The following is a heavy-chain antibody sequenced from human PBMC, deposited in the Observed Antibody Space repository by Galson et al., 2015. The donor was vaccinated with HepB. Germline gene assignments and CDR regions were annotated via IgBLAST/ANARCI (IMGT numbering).Heavy chain of an antibody. D-gene: IGHD2-15*01. Sequence: SLRLSCAASEFTFRTYRMNWVRQAPGKGLEWVSYITSGSFTKDYADSVKGRFTVSRDNAKNSLYLQMNSLRDEDTAVYYCARGDAGYCSGDNCQRGYYGMDVWGQGTTVTVSS. J-gene: IGHJ6*02. CDR2: ITSGSFTK. V-gene: IGHV3-48*02. CDR3: ARGDAGYCSGDNCQRGYYGMDV. CDR1: EFTFRTYR.